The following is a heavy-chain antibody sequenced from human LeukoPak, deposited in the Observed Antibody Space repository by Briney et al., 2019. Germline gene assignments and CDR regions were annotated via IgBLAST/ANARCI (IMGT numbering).Heavy chain of an antibody. D-gene: IGHD2-2*01. V-gene: IGHV3-11*06. J-gene: IGHJ4*02. CDR1: GFTFSDYY. CDR2: ISSSSSYT. CDR3: ARGGRGRYCSSTSRPIGPFGY. Sequence: GGSLRLSCAASGFTFSDYYMSWIRQAPGKGLEWVSYISSSSSYTNYADSVKGRFTISRDNAKNSLYLQMNSLRAEDTAVYYCARGGRGRYCSSTSRPIGPFGYWGQGTLVTVSS.